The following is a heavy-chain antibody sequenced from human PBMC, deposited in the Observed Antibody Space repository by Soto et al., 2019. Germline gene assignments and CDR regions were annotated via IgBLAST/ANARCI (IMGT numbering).Heavy chain of an antibody. Sequence: ASVDVSCNTCGYSGTGDYVRWVRQHPGQGLEWMGWINPNSGGTNYAQKFQGRVTMTRDTSISTAYMELSRLRSDDTAVYYCARDDIVAYYYYGMDVWGQGPTVTVSS. J-gene: IGHJ6*02. CDR3: ARDDIVAYYYYGMDV. V-gene: IGHV1-2*02. CDR1: GYSGTGDY. CDR2: INPNSGGT. D-gene: IGHD2-15*01.